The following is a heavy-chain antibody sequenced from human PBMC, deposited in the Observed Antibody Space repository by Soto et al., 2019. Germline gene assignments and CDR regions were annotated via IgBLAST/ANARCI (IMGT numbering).Heavy chain of an antibody. CDR2: IIPIFGTA. D-gene: IGHD2-15*01. CDR1: GGTFSSYA. V-gene: IGHV1-69*12. Sequence: QVQLVQSGAEVKKPGSSVKVSCKASGGTFSSYAISWVRQAPGQGLEWMGGIIPIFGTANYAQKFQGRVTIDADEPTSTADMVLSSLRSEDTAVYYCARDLSPYPGYCSGGSCYLDFWGQGTTVTVSS. CDR3: ARDLSPYPGYCSGGSCYLDF. J-gene: IGHJ6*02.